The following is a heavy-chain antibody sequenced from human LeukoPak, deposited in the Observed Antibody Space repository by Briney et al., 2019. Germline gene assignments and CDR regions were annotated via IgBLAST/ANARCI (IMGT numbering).Heavy chain of an antibody. Sequence: TVKVSCKASGGTFSSYAISWVRQAPGQGLEWMGGIIPIFGTANYAQKFQGRVTITTDESTSTAYMELSSLRSEDTAVYYCARAEVLGGGSYAIHSYYYYMDVWGKGTTVTVSS. CDR1: GGTFSSYA. CDR2: IIPIFGTA. CDR3: ARAEVLGGGSYAIHSYYYYMDV. J-gene: IGHJ6*03. D-gene: IGHD1-26*01. V-gene: IGHV1-69*05.